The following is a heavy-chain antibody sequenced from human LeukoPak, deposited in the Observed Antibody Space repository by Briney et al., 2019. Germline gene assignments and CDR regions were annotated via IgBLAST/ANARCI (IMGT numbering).Heavy chain of an antibody. D-gene: IGHD6-19*01. CDR2: IIPIFGTA. CDR3: ARDSSSGWYEAFDY. Sequence: SVKVSFKASRGTFITYAISWVRQAPGQGLEWMGGIIPIFGTANYAQKFQGRVTITADKSTSTAYMELSSLRSEDTAVYYCARDSSSGWYEAFDYWGQGTLVTVSS. V-gene: IGHV1-69*06. CDR1: RGTFITYA. J-gene: IGHJ4*02.